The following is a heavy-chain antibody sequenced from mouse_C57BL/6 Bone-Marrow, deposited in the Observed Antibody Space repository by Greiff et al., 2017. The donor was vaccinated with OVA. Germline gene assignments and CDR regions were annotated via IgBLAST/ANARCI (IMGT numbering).Heavy chain of an antibody. V-gene: IGHV1-69*01. CDR1: GYTFTSYW. Sequence: QVHVKQPGAELVMPGASVKLSCKASGYTFTSYWMNWVKQRPGQGLEWIGEIDPSDSYTNYNQKFKGKSTLTVDKSSSTAYMQLSSLTSEASAVYYCASPYYGSSPSYWYFDVWGTGTTVTVSS. CDR2: IDPSDSYT. D-gene: IGHD1-1*01. CDR3: ASPYYGSSPSYWYFDV. J-gene: IGHJ1*03.